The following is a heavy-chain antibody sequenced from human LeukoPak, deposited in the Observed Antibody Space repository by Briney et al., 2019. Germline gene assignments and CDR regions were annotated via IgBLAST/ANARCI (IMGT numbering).Heavy chain of an antibody. V-gene: IGHV1-18*04. D-gene: IGHD3-10*01. Sequence: ASVKVSCKASGYTFTSYGISWVRQAPGQGLEWMGWISAYNGNTNYAQKLRGRVTMTTDTSTSTAYMELRSLRSDDTAVYYCARDFGYYGSGSYYWFDPWGQGTLVTVSS. J-gene: IGHJ5*02. CDR3: ARDFGYYGSGSYYWFDP. CDR2: ISAYNGNT. CDR1: GYTFTSYG.